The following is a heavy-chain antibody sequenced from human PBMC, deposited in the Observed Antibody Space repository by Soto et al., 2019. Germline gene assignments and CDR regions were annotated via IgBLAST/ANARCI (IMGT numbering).Heavy chain of an antibody. CDR3: ARVAYYYDSSGYYSNYYYYGMDV. D-gene: IGHD3-22*01. CDR2: INPNSGGT. CDR1: GYTFTGYY. J-gene: IGHJ6*02. Sequence: ASVKVSCKASGYTFTGYYMHWVRQAPGQGLEWMGWINPNSGGTNYAQKFQGRVTMTRDTSIGTAYMELSRLRSDDTAVYYCARVAYYYDSSGYYSNYYYYGMDVWGQGTTVTVSS. V-gene: IGHV1-2*02.